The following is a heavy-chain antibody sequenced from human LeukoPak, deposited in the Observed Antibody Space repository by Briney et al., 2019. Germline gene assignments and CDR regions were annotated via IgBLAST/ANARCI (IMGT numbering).Heavy chain of an antibody. D-gene: IGHD3-22*01. CDR2: IYSGGST. CDR1: GFTFSSNY. Sequence: PGGSLSLSCAASGFTFSSNYMSWVRQAPGKGLEWVSVIYSGGSTYYADSVKGRFTISRDNSKNTLYLQMNSLRAEDTAVYYCARDPHYYDSSGSGDAFDIWGQGTMVTVSS. CDR3: ARDPHYYDSSGSGDAFDI. V-gene: IGHV3-53*01. J-gene: IGHJ3*02.